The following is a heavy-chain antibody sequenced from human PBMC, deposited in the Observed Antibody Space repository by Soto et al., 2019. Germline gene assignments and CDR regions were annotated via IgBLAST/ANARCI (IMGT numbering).Heavy chain of an antibody. D-gene: IGHD4-17*01. Sequence: QLQLQESGSGLVTPSQTLSLPCAVSGGSISSGGYSWNWIRQPPGKGLEWIGNIYHSGSTYYNASLKSRVTISVDRSKNQFSLKLSSVTAADTAVYYCGRGDYANAVDIWGQGTMVTVSS. CDR3: GRGDYANAVDI. CDR1: GGSISSGGYS. CDR2: IYHSGST. J-gene: IGHJ3*02. V-gene: IGHV4-30-2*01.